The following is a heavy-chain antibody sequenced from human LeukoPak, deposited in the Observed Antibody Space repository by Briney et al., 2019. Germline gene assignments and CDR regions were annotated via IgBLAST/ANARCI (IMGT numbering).Heavy chain of an antibody. CDR3: TTLVTARPFGY. J-gene: IGHJ4*02. CDR1: GFTFSHVW. Sequence: GGSLRLSCAASGFTFSHVWMSWVRQAPGKGLEWVGRIKSKTDGGTTDYAAPVKGRFTISRDESKNTLYLQMNSLKTEDTAVYYCTTLVTARPFGYWGQGALVTVSS. D-gene: IGHD2-21*02. CDR2: IKSKTDGGTT. V-gene: IGHV3-15*01.